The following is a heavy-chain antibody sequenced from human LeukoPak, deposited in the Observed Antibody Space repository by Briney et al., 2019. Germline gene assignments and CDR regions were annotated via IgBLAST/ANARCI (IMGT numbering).Heavy chain of an antibody. CDR1: GYTLTSYD. CDR2: MNPNSGNT. Sequence: VSSVTVSCKASGYTLTSYDINWVRQATGQGREGMGWMNPNSGNTGYAQKFQGRVTMTRDTSISTAYMELSRLRSDDTAVYYCARDSGERGSGSYLIAYWGQGTLVTVSS. J-gene: IGHJ4*02. D-gene: IGHD3-10*01. V-gene: IGHV1-8*01. CDR3: ARDSGERGSGSYLIAY.